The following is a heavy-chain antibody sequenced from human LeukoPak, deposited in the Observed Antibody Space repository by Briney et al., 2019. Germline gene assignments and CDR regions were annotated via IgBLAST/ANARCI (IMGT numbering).Heavy chain of an antibody. V-gene: IGHV4-38-2*01. J-gene: IGHJ5*02. CDR2: VYHSGT. CDR1: GYSISSGYD. D-gene: IGHD5/OR15-5a*01. CDR3: ARQRSTNCFDP. Sequence: SSETLSLTCAVSGYSISSGYDWGWIRQLPGKGLEWIGSVYHSGTYYNPSLKSRVTISVDMSKNHFSLRLSSVTAADTAVYYCARQRSTNCFDPWGQGTLVTVSS.